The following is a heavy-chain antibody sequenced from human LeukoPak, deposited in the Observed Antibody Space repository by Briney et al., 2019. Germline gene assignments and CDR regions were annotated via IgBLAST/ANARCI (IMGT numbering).Heavy chain of an antibody. V-gene: IGHV3-9*01. Sequence: GGSLRLSCAASGFTFSSYAMHWVRQAPGKGLEWVSGISWNSGSIGYADSVKGRFTISRDNAKSSLYLQMNSLRAEDTALYYCAKDKQWELQNGGFDYWGQGTLVTVSS. D-gene: IGHD1-26*01. CDR2: ISWNSGSI. CDR3: AKDKQWELQNGGFDY. J-gene: IGHJ4*02. CDR1: GFTFSSYA.